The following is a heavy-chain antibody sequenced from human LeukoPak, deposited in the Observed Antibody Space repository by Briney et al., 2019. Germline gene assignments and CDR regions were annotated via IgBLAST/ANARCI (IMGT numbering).Heavy chain of an antibody. CDR3: ARLPIFGVVTGAFDI. J-gene: IGHJ3*02. D-gene: IGHD3-3*01. Sequence: PSETLSLTCSVSGGSIRSSSYYWGWIRQPPGEGLEWIGSISYSGTTYFSPSLKSRVTISVDTSKNQFSLKLSSVTAADTAVYYCARLPIFGVVTGAFDIWGQGTMVTVSS. V-gene: IGHV4-39*01. CDR2: ISYSGTT. CDR1: GGSIRSSSYY.